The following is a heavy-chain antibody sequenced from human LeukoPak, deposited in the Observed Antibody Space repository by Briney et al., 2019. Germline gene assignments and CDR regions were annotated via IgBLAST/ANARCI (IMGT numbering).Heavy chain of an antibody. Sequence: PGGSLRLSCAASGFTFSSYGMHWVRQAPGKGLEWVSTISNNGGTTYYADSVKGRFTISRDNSKNTLYLQVNSLRAEDTAVYYCAKAIYSNGLLHYWGQGTLVTVSS. V-gene: IGHV3-23*01. CDR2: ISNNGGTT. CDR3: AKAIYSNGLLHY. D-gene: IGHD4-11*01. CDR1: GFTFSSYG. J-gene: IGHJ4*02.